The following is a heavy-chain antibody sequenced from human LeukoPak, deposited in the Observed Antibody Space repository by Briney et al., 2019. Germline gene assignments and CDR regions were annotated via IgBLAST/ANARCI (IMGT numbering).Heavy chain of an antibody. CDR2: IYYSGST. D-gene: IGHD3-10*01. J-gene: IGHJ4*02. CDR3: DRSSITIVRGVIPPDY. V-gene: IGHV4-30-4*01. CDR1: GASISSGDYY. Sequence: SQTLSLTCTVSGASISSGDYYWSWIRQPPGKGLEWIGYIYYSGSTYYNPSLKSRVTISVDTSKNHFSLKLSSVTAADTAEYYCDRSSITIVRGVIPPDYWGQGTLVTVSS.